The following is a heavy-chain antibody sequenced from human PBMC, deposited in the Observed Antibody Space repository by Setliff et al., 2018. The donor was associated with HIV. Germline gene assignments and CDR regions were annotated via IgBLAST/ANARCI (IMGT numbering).Heavy chain of an antibody. J-gene: IGHJ6*03. CDR3: ARGTAYYNFWSGYSQDYYYYMDV. D-gene: IGHD3-3*01. CDR1: GGSISSSSYY. Sequence: LSLTCTVSGGSISSSSYYWGWIRQSPGKGLEWIGEINHSGSTKYNPSLKSRVTISVDTSKNQFSLKLSSVTAADTAVYYCARGTAYYNFWSGYSQDYYYYMDVWGKGTTVTVSS. CDR2: INHSGST. V-gene: IGHV4-39*07.